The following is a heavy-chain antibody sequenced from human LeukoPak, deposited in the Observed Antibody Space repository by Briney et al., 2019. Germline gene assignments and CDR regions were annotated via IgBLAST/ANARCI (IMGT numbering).Heavy chain of an antibody. CDR1: GYSFTSYW. CDR3: ARRKAAAAMYYYYGMDV. CDR2: IYPGDSDT. Sequence: GESLKISCKGSGYSFTSYWIGWVRQIPGKGLEWMGIIYPGDSDTRYSPSFQGQVTISADKSISTAYLQWSSLKASDTAMYYCARRKAAAAMYYYYGMDVWGQGTTVTVSS. V-gene: IGHV5-51*01. J-gene: IGHJ6*02. D-gene: IGHD2-2*01.